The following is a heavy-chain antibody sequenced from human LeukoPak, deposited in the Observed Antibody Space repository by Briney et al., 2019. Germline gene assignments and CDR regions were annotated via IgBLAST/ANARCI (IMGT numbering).Heavy chain of an antibody. D-gene: IGHD4-17*01. CDR1: GFTLSSYS. J-gene: IGHJ3*02. CDR3: ARDNPQTTVTTVAAAFDI. Sequence: VRSLRLSCAASGFTLSSYSMNCVRHAPGRGLGWVSSISIGRRYIYYADSVKGGFTISRDSAKHTLYLQLNSRTAQDTAVYYCARDNPQTTVTTVAAAFDIWGQGTMVTVSS. CDR2: ISIGRRYI. V-gene: IGHV3-21*01.